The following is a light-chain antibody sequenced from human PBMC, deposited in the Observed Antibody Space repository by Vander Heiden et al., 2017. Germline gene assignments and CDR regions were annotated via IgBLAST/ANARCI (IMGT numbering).Light chain of an antibody. CDR3: CEYAVSCFVV. J-gene: IGLJ2*01. V-gene: IGLV2-11*01. Sequence: SALTHPPAVAAPPGRSVSISGSGTSSGVGGYNHVSWYQQQPATDPILISNDVSQRRSAVPVRVSGSKSATTASITILGLQAEDDYYYHCCEYAVSCFVVFGAGTKLTVL. CDR1: SSGVGGYNH. CDR2: DVS.